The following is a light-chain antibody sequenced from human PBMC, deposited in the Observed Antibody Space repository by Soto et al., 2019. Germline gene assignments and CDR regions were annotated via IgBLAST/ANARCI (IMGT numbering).Light chain of an antibody. CDR3: QQRSDWPIT. CDR2: DAS. J-gene: IGKJ5*01. CDR1: RGISSN. V-gene: IGKV3-11*02. Sequence: IVMTQSPATLSVSPGERATLSCRASRGISSNLAWYQQKPGQAPRLLIYDASNRATGFPARFSGSGFGRDFTLTISSLEPEDFAVYYCQQRSDWPITFGQGTRLE.